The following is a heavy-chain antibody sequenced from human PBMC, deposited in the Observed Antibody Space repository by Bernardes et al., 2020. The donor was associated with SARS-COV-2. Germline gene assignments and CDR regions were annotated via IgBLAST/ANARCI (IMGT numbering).Heavy chain of an antibody. V-gene: IGHV3-23*01. CDR1: GFAFSYYA. CDR3: ARQGYSSYWYMDY. D-gene: IGHD6-6*01. J-gene: IGHJ4*02. CDR2: IGGTGATT. Sequence: GESLRLSCAASGFAFSYYAMGWVRQAPGKGLEWVSGIGGTGATTYYADSVKGRFTISRDNSKNTLSLQMNSLRADDTAVYYCARQGYSSYWYMDYWGQGTLVTVSS.